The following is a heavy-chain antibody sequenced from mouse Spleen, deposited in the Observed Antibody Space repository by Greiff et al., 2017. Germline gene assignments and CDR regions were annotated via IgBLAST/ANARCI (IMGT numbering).Heavy chain of an antibody. Sequence: VKLMESGAELVRPGSSVKISCKASGYAFSSYWMNWVKQRPGQGLEWIGQIYPGDGDTNYNGKFKGKATLTADKSSSTAYMQLSSLTSEDSAVYFCARRRFFDYWGQGTTLTVSS. J-gene: IGHJ2*01. CDR3: ARRRFFDY. V-gene: IGHV1-80*01. CDR1: GYAFSSYW. CDR2: IYPGDGDT.